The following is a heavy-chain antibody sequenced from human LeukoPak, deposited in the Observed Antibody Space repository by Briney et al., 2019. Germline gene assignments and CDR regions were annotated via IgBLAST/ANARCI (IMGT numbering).Heavy chain of an antibody. D-gene: IGHD7-27*01. J-gene: IGHJ4*02. Sequence: GGSLGLSCAASGFSLSNYWMNWVRQAPGKGLEWVANIKQDGSEKNYVDSVKGRFSISRDNAKNSLILQMNSLRDEDTAVYYCARGVWAPFDSWGQGTLVSVSS. CDR2: IKQDGSEK. V-gene: IGHV3-7*01. CDR3: ARGVWAPFDS. CDR1: GFSLSNYW.